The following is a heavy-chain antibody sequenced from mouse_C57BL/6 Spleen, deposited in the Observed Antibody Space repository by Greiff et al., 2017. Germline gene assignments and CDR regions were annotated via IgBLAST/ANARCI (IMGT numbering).Heavy chain of an antibody. CDR1: GYSFTGYY. V-gene: IGHV1-42*01. Sequence: VQLQQSGPELVKPGASVKISCKASGYSFTGYYMNWVKQSPEKSLEWIGEINPSTGGTTYNQKFKAKATLTVDKSSSTAYMQLKSLTSEDSAVYYCARGLLLRGYAMDYWGQGTSVTVSS. D-gene: IGHD1-1*01. J-gene: IGHJ4*01. CDR2: INPSTGGT. CDR3: ARGLLLRGYAMDY.